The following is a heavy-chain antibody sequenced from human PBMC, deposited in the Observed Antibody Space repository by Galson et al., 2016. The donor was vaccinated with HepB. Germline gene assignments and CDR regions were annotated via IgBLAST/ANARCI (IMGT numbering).Heavy chain of an antibody. D-gene: IGHD3-3*01. Sequence: SETLSLTCTVSGGSISAYYWSWIRQLPGKGLEWIAYIDYSGSTNYNPSLESRATISVDTSKNQFSLKVTSVTAADTAVYYCARRLETIFAWFDPWGQGTLVTVSS. CDR2: IDYSGST. J-gene: IGHJ5*02. CDR1: GGSISAYY. V-gene: IGHV4-59*08. CDR3: ARRLETIFAWFDP.